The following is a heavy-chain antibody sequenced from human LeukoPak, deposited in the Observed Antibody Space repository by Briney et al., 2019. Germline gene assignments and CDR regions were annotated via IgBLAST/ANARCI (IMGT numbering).Heavy chain of an antibody. V-gene: IGHV3-23*01. D-gene: IGHD3-22*01. CDR3: AKGPQLFSGYHPDS. Sequence: GGSLRLSCAASGFTFSNYAMTWVRQAQGKGLEWVSTITGSDDATYYADSVKGRFTISRDYSKSMLHLQLNSLGAEDTAMYYCAKGPQLFSGYHPDSWGQGTLLTVSS. CDR2: ITGSDDAT. J-gene: IGHJ4*02. CDR1: GFTFSNYA.